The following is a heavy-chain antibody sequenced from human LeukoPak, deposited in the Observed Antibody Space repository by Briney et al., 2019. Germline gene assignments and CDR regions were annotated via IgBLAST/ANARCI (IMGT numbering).Heavy chain of an antibody. CDR2: INPGGDNT. J-gene: IGHJ3*02. Sequence: GASVKVSCKASGYTLTKSYIHWVRQAPGQRLEWMGLINPGGDNTDYAQNFQGRLTMTSDTSARTVYMELSSLRSDDTAVYYCARIREGYNDAYDIWGQGTLVTVTS. D-gene: IGHD5-24*01. CDR1: GYTLTKSY. CDR3: ARIREGYNDAYDI. V-gene: IGHV1-46*01.